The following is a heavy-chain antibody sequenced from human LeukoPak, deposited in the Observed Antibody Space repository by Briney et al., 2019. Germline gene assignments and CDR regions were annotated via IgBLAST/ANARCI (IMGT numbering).Heavy chain of an antibody. Sequence: GGSLRLSCAASGFTFSSYAMSWVRQAPGKGLDWVSAISGSGGNTYYADSVKGRFTISRDNSKNTLYLQMNSLRAEDTAVYYCAKYNSGWPGIDYWGQGTLVTVSS. J-gene: IGHJ4*02. CDR2: ISGSGGNT. V-gene: IGHV3-23*01. D-gene: IGHD6-19*01. CDR1: GFTFSSYA. CDR3: AKYNSGWPGIDY.